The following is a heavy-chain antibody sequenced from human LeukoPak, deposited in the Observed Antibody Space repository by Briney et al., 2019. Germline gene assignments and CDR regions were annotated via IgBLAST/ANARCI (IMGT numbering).Heavy chain of an antibody. Sequence: GASVKVSCKASGYTFTGYYMHWVRQAPGQGLEWMGWINPNSGGTNYAQKFQGRVTMTRDTSISTAYMELSRLRSDDTAVYYCAREFGIVATTRRFDYWGPGTLVTVSS. CDR2: INPNSGGT. D-gene: IGHD5-12*01. CDR1: GYTFTGYY. J-gene: IGHJ4*02. V-gene: IGHV1-2*02. CDR3: AREFGIVATTRRFDY.